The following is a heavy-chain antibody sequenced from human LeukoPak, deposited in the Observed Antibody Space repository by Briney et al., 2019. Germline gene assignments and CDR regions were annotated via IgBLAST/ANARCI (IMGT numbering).Heavy chain of an antibody. CDR2: ISYNGDST. D-gene: IGHD1-26*01. J-gene: IGHJ3*02. Sequence: AGSLRLSCSGSGFTFSRHNMHWVRQAPGKGLEYVSAISYNGDSTYYVDSVKGRFTISRDNSKNTLDLQMSSLRPEDTAVYYCVADRETQEQIWGPGTPVTVSS. CDR1: GFTFSRHN. CDR3: VADRETQEQI. V-gene: IGHV3-64D*09.